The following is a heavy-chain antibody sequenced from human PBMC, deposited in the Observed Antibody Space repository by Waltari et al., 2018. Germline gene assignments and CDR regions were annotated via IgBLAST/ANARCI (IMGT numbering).Heavy chain of an antibody. J-gene: IGHJ5*02. Sequence: EVQLLESGGGLVQPGGSLRLSCAASGFTFSSSAMSWVRQAPGKGLEWVSTISINVDKTYYADSVKGRFTISRDNSKNTLYLQMHSLRVEDTALYSCARTRVHGPNWFDPWGQGALVTVSS. CDR1: GFTFSSSA. V-gene: IGHV3-23*01. CDR2: ISINVDKT. CDR3: ARTRVHGPNWFDP. D-gene: IGHD1-1*01.